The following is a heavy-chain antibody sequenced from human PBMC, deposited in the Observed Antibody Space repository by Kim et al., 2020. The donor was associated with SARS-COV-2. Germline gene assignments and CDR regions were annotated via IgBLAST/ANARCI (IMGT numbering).Heavy chain of an antibody. CDR1: GYTFTSYG. CDR2: ISAYNGNT. CDR3: ARGGVADFYYDSHTGGLFDY. V-gene: IGHV1-18*04. D-gene: IGHD3-22*01. J-gene: IGHJ4*02. Sequence: ASVKVSCKASGYTFTSYGISWVRQAPGQGLEWMGWISAYNGNTNYAQKLQGRVTMTTDTSTSTAYMELRSLRSDDTAVYYCARGGVADFYYDSHTGGLFDYWGQGTLVTVSS.